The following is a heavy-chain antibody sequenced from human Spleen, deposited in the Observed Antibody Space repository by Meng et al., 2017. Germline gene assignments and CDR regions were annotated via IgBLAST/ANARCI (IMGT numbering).Heavy chain of an antibody. CDR3: ARGPDDFDY. D-gene: IGHD1-14*01. J-gene: IGHJ4*02. CDR1: GGSLSSYY. V-gene: IGHV4-59*01. CDR2: IYYSGST. Sequence: QVQLQESGPGLVKPSETLSLTCTVSGGSLSSYYWSWIRQPPGKGLEWIGYIYYSGSTRYIPSLKSRVSMSVDTSKNQFSLKLSSVTAADTAVYYCARGPDDFDYWGQGTRVT.